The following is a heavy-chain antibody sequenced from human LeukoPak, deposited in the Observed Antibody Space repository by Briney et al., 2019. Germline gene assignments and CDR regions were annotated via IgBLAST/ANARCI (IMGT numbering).Heavy chain of an antibody. CDR2: IYYSGST. V-gene: IGHV4-59*01. CDR1: GGSISSYY. CDR3: ARGREVWGDSLWFDP. D-gene: IGHD3-16*01. Sequence: SETLSLTCTVSGGSISSYYWSWIRQPPGKGLEWIGYIYYSGSTNYNPSLKSRVTISVDTSKNQFSLKLSSVTAADTAVYYCARGREVWGDSLWFDPWGQGTLVTVSS. J-gene: IGHJ5*02.